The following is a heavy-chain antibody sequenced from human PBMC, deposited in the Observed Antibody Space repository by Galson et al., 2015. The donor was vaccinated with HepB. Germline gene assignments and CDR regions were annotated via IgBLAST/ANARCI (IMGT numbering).Heavy chain of an antibody. D-gene: IGHD1-26*01. CDR3: ARQNGMRWEVRYAFDM. Sequence: ETLSLTCTVPGGSVSSSRYYWGWIRQPPGTGLEWIGTIYYNGNSYYTPSLQSRIIISVDTSNNQFSLRLNSVTAADTAVYYCARQNGMRWEVRYAFDMWGQGTMVTVSS. J-gene: IGHJ3*02. CDR2: IYYNGNS. CDR1: GGSVSSSRYY. V-gene: IGHV4-39*01.